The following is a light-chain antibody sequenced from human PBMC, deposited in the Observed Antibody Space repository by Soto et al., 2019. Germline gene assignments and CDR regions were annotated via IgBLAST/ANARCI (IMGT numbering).Light chain of an antibody. CDR3: QQYNNWPSTWT. J-gene: IGKJ1*01. CDR1: QSVSSN. Sequence: EIVMTQSPATLSVSPGERATLSCRASQSVSSNLAWYQQKPGQAPRPLIYGASTRATGIPARFSGSGSGTEFTLTISSLQSEDFAVYYCQQYNNWPSTWTFGQGTKVDIK. CDR2: GAS. V-gene: IGKV3-15*01.